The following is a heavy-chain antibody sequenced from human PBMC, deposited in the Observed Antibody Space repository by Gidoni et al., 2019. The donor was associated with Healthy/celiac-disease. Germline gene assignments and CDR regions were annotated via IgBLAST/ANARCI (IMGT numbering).Heavy chain of an antibody. CDR3: ARVLVYGSGSPNWFDP. Sequence: QVQLQESGPGLVKPSDTLSLTCAVSGYSISSSNWWGWIRQPPGKGLEWIGYIYYSGSTYYNPALKSRVTMSVDTSKNQFSRKLSSVTAVDTAVYYCARVLVYGSGSPNWFDPWGQGTLVTVSS. J-gene: IGHJ5*02. V-gene: IGHV4-28*01. D-gene: IGHD3-10*01. CDR2: IYYSGST. CDR1: GYSISSSNW.